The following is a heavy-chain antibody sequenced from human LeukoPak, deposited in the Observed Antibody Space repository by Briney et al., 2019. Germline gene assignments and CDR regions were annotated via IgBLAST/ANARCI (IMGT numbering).Heavy chain of an antibody. CDR2: IYYSGST. CDR3: ARYRIDLYFFDF. CDR1: GDSISSSTYY. D-gene: IGHD2-15*01. V-gene: IGHV4-39*01. Sequence: SETLSLTCTVSGDSISSSTYYWGWIRQSPGKGLEWIGSIYYSGSTSYNPSLKSRVTISGDTSNNLFSLNLSSVTAADTAMYYCARYRIDLYFFDFWGQGTLVTVSS. J-gene: IGHJ4*02.